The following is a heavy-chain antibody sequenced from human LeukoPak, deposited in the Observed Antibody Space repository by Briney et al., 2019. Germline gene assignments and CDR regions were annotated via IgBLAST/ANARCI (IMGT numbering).Heavy chain of an antibody. J-gene: IGHJ5*02. V-gene: IGHV4-34*01. Sequence: SETLSLTCTVSGDSISNYYWSWIRQPPGKGLEWIGEINHSGSTNYNPSLKSRVTISVDTSKNQFSLKLSSVTAADTAVYYCARGRIQLWLRNWFDPWGQGTLVTVSS. CDR3: ARGRIQLWLRNWFDP. CDR1: GDSISNYY. D-gene: IGHD5-18*01. CDR2: INHSGST.